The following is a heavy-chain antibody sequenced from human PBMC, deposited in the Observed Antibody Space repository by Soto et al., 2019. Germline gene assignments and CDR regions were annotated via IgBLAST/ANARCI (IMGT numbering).Heavy chain of an antibody. V-gene: IGHV3-9*01. J-gene: IGHJ6*02. CDR3: AKDTGNYYYDGMDV. Sequence: SLSRSFAASGFTFEDSAMHWVWQAPGKGLGGLSGISWNSGSIGYADSVKGRFTISRDNAKNSLYLQMNSLRAEDTALYYCAKDTGNYYYDGMDVWGQGTTVTVSS. CDR2: ISWNSGSI. CDR1: GFTFEDSA.